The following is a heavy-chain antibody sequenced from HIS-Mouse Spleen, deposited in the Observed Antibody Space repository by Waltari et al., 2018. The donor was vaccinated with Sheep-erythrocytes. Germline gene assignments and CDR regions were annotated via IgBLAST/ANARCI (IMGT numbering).Heavy chain of an antibody. CDR2: IKSKTDGGTT. J-gene: IGHJ6*02. V-gene: IGHV3-15*01. CDR1: GFTFSNAW. Sequence: EVQLVESGGGLVKPGGSLRLSCPASGFTFSNAWLSWVRQAPGKGLEWVGRIKSKTDGGTTDYAAPVKGRFTISRDDSKNTLYLQMNSLKTEDTAVYYCTSSGEMATNYYYYGMDVWGQGTTVTVSS. CDR3: TSSGEMATNYYYYGMDV. D-gene: IGHD5-12*01.